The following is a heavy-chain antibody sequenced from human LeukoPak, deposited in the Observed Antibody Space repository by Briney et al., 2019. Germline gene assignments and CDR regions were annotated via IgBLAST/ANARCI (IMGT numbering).Heavy chain of an antibody. CDR2: ISGSDGRT. Sequence: PGGSLRLSCAASGFTFSSYAMSWVRQAPGKGLDWVSSISGSDGRTYYAGSVKGGFTIYRENSKNRVYLKMNGQRAEARAEYYCVKDWDMAPGYWGQGTLVTVSS. CDR1: GFTFSSYA. CDR3: VKDWDMAPGY. V-gene: IGHV3-23*01. D-gene: IGHD2-15*01. J-gene: IGHJ4*02.